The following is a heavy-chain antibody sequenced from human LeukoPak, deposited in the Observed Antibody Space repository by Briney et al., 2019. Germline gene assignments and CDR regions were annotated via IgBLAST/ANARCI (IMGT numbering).Heavy chain of an antibody. J-gene: IGHJ3*01. CDR3: AKELETESRQTPPDALDL. V-gene: IGHV3-23*01. CDR2: IGGSGDNT. CDR1: GFTFNSYA. D-gene: IGHD6-6*01. Sequence: GGSLRLSCAASGFTFNSYAMTWVRQTPGKGLEWVSLIGGSGDNTRYADAVKGRFTISRDNSENTLFLQMNSLIAEDTAVYYCAKELETESRQTPPDALDLWGQGTLVTVSS.